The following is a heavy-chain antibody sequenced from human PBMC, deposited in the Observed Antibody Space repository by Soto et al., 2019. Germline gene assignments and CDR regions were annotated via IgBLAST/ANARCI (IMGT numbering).Heavy chain of an antibody. CDR3: AKDHHTIGPFDY. Sequence: EVQLLESGGDLVQPGGSLRLSCAASGLRISTYGMNWVRQAPGKGLEWVSVISDSGDSTDYADSVRGGFTISRDNSKNTVYLQMNSLRVEDTAVYYCAKDHHTIGPFDYWGQGTLVTVSS. D-gene: IGHD2-15*01. J-gene: IGHJ4*02. CDR2: ISDSGDST. CDR1: GLRISTYG. V-gene: IGHV3-23*01.